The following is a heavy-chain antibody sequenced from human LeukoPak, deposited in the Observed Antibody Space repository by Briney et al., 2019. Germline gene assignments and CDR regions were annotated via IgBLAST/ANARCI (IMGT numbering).Heavy chain of an antibody. CDR3: ARDKLGLGELSLYDQ. D-gene: IGHD3-16*02. V-gene: IGHV1-2*02. Sequence: ASVKVSCKASSYTFSGYYMNWVRQATGQGLEWMGWMNPNSGGIKYAQKFQGRVTMTRDTSISTAYMELSRLRSDDTAMYYCARDKLGLGELSLYDQWGQGALVTLFS. J-gene: IGHJ5*02. CDR2: MNPNSGGI. CDR1: SYTFSGYY.